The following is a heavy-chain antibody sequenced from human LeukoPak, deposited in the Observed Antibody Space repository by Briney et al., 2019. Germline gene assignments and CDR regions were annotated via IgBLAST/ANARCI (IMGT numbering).Heavy chain of an antibody. CDR3: AKSTPYSSSWYGFDY. D-gene: IGHD6-13*01. CDR1: GFTFSSYG. Sequence: GGSLRLSCAASGFTFSSYGMHWVRQAPGKGLEWVAVISYDGSNKYYADSVKGRFTISRDNSNNTLYLQMNSLRAEDTAVYYCAKSTPYSSSWYGFDYWGQGTLVTVSS. J-gene: IGHJ4*02. V-gene: IGHV3-30*18. CDR2: ISYDGSNK.